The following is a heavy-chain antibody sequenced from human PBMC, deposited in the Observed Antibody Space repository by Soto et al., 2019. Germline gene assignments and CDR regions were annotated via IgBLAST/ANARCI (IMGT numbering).Heavy chain of an antibody. CDR2: IYPGDSDT. Sequence: GESLKISCKASGYDFNNYWIGWVRQLPGKGLEWMGIIYPGDSDTRYSPSFQGQVTISADKSISTAYLQWSSLKASDTAMYYCARLPGLNWFDPWGQGALVTVSS. V-gene: IGHV5-51*01. CDR1: GYDFNNYW. D-gene: IGHD7-27*01. CDR3: ARLPGLNWFDP. J-gene: IGHJ5*02.